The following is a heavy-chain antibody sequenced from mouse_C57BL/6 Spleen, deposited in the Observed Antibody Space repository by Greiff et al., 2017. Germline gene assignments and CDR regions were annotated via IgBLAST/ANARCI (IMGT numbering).Heavy chain of an antibody. Sequence: QVQLQQPGAELVKPGASVKLSCKASGYTFTSYWMHWVKQRPGQGLEWIGMIHPNSGSTNYNEKFKSKATLTVDKSSSTAYMQLSSLTSEDSAVYDSAREVGYYSGDLDVWGTGTSVTVSS. J-gene: IGHJ1*03. CDR3: AREVGYYSGDLDV. CDR2: IHPNSGST. CDR1: GYTFTSYW. V-gene: IGHV1-64*01. D-gene: IGHD2-12*01.